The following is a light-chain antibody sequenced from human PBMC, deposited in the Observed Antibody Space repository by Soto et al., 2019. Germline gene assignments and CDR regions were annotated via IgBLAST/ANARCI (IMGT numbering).Light chain of an antibody. CDR1: SNDIGNYNY. CDR3: TSYTTISTLYV. J-gene: IGLJ1*01. CDR2: EVS. Sequence: QSVLTQPASVSGSPGQSITISCTGTSNDIGNYNYVSWYQQHPGKAPKVMIYEVSNRPSGISNRFSGSKSGNTASLTISGLQAEDEAAYYCTSYTTISTLYVFGSGTKVTVL. V-gene: IGLV2-14*01.